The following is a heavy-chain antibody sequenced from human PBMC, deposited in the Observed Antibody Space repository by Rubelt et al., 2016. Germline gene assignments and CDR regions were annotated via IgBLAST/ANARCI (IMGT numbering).Heavy chain of an antibody. J-gene: IGHJ4*02. D-gene: IGHD3-22*01. CDR2: VSYDESDK. CDR3: TRNYSDSGGYYEGAH. CDR1: GFIFSNYA. V-gene: IGHV3-30*03. Sequence: QVQLVESGGGVVQSGGSLRLSCAGSGFIFSNYAMHWVRQAPGKGLEWVAVVSYDESDKNYADSVQGRFTISRDNSKNTVYLQMNSLRDEDTAMYYCTRNYSDSGGYYEGAHWGQGTLVTVSS.